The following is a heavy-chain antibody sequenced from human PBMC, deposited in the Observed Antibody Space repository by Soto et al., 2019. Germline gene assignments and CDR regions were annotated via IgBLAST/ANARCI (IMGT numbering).Heavy chain of an antibody. CDR3: AREVGITGTTRRINWFDP. CDR1: GGSISSGGYY. CDR2: IYYSGST. V-gene: IGHV4-31*03. D-gene: IGHD1-7*01. Sequence: PSETLSLTCTVSGGSISSGGYYWSWIRQHPGKGLEWIGYIYYSGSTYYNPSLKSRVTISVDTSKNQFSLKLSSVTAADTAVYYCAREVGITGTTRRINWFDPWGKGTLVTVSS. J-gene: IGHJ5*02.